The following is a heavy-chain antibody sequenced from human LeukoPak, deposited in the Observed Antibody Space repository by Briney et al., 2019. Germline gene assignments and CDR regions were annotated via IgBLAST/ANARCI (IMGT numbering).Heavy chain of an antibody. Sequence: PGGSLRLSCAASKFTFNNHAMHWVRQAPGKGLAWVAVISYDGRNKYYADSVKGRFTISRDNSKSTPYLQMNSLRTEDTALYFCASTRNPELSHSYYYGMDVWGQGTTVTVSS. J-gene: IGHJ6*02. CDR1: KFTFNNHA. CDR3: ASTRNPELSHSYYYGMDV. CDR2: ISYDGRNK. D-gene: IGHD3-10*01. V-gene: IGHV3-30*04.